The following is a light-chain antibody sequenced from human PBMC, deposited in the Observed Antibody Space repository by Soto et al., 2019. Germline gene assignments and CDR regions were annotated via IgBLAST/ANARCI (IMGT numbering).Light chain of an antibody. CDR2: LDSDGSH. J-gene: IGLJ2*01. CDR3: QTWGTGIHVV. V-gene: IGLV4-69*01. CDR1: RGHSSYA. Sequence: QPVLTQSPSASASLGASVKLTCTLSRGHSSYAIAWHQQQPEKGPRYLMKLDSDGSHTKGDAIPDRFSGSSSGAERYLTISSLQSEDEADYYCQTWGTGIHVVFGGGTKDTFL.